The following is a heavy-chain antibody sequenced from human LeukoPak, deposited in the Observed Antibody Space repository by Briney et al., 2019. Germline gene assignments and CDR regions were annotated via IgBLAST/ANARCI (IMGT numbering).Heavy chain of an antibody. CDR2: IYYSGST. Sequence: NTSETLSLTCTVSGGSISSGDYYWRWIRQPPGKGLEWIGYIYYSGSTYYNPSLKSRITISVDTSKNQFSLKLSSVTAADTAVYYCARSEYYDFWSGSPTGYNWFDPWGQGTLVTVSS. CDR3: ARSEYYDFWSGSPTGYNWFDP. CDR1: GGSISSGDYY. D-gene: IGHD3-3*01. V-gene: IGHV4-30-4*08. J-gene: IGHJ5*02.